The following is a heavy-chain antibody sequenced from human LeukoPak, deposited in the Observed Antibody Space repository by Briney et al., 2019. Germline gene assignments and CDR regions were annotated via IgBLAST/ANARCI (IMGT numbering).Heavy chain of an antibody. J-gene: IGHJ3*02. Sequence: GGSLRLSCAASGFTFDDYAMHWVRQAPGKGLEWVSGISWNSGSIGYADSVKGRFTFSRDNAKNSLYLQMNSLRAEDMALYYCAKDKYSGSYWGAFDIWGQGTMVTVSS. CDR3: AKDKYSGSYWGAFDI. CDR2: ISWNSGSI. D-gene: IGHD1-26*01. CDR1: GFTFDDYA. V-gene: IGHV3-9*03.